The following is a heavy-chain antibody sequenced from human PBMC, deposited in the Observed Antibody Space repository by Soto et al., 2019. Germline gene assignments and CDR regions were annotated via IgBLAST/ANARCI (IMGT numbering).Heavy chain of an antibody. V-gene: IGHV3-30-3*01. CDR3: AREGVWFGESPGYYYYGMDV. CDR2: ISYDGSNK. CDR1: GFTFSSDA. Sequence: GGSLRLSCAASGFTFSSDAMHWVRQAPGKGLEWVAVISYDGSNKYYADSGKGRFTISRDNSKNTLYLQMNSLRAEDTAVYYCAREGVWFGESPGYYYYGMDVWGQGTTVTVSS. J-gene: IGHJ6*02. D-gene: IGHD3-10*01.